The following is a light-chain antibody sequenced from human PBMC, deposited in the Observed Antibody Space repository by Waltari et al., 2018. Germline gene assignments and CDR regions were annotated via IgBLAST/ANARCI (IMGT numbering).Light chain of an antibody. V-gene: IGKV3-20*01. CDR2: DAS. CDR1: QTISSDY. CDR3: QQYGSSSYT. Sequence: EIVLTQSPGTLALSPGERATLPCRASQTISSDYLAWYQQRPGQAPTLLIYDASRRATGVPDRFSGSGSGTHFTLTISRLEPQDFALYYCQQYGSSSYTFGQGTKVEIK. J-gene: IGKJ2*01.